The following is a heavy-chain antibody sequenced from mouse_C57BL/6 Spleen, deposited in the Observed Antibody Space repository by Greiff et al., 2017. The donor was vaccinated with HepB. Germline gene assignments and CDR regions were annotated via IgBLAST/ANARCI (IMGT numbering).Heavy chain of an antibody. CDR1: GYAFSSSW. CDR2: IYPGDGDT. CDR3: ARSGLRRNYFDY. J-gene: IGHJ2*01. Sequence: QVQLKQSGPELVKPGASVKISCKASGYAFSSSWMNWVKQRPGKGLEWIGRIYPGDGDTNYNGKFKGKATLTADKSSSTAYMQLSSLTSEDSAVYFCARSGLRRNYFDYWGQGTTLTVSS. D-gene: IGHD2-4*01. V-gene: IGHV1-82*01.